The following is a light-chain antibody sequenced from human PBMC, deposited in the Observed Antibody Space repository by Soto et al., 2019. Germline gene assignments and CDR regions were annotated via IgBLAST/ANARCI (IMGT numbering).Light chain of an antibody. Sequence: DIQMTQSPSTLSASVGDTVTITCRASQSISNWLAWYQQKPGQAPKLLIHKASTLESGVPSRFSGSVAGTEFPLSISSLQPDDFATFYCQQYDRFPYTFGQGTKLEIK. J-gene: IGKJ2*01. CDR2: KAS. CDR3: QQYDRFPYT. V-gene: IGKV1-5*03. CDR1: QSISNW.